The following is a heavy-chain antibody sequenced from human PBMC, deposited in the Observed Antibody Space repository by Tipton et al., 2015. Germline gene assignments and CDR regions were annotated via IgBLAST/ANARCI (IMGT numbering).Heavy chain of an antibody. CDR3: ARGSAILGVVNPTCDY. CDR1: GGSISSNSFH. D-gene: IGHD3-3*01. V-gene: IGHV4-39*07. J-gene: IGHJ4*02. Sequence: LRLSCTVSGGSISSNSFHWDWIRQPPGKGLEWIGSVDYSGNTYYNPSLKSRVTMSRDTSKNQFSLKLTSVTTADTAVYYCARGSAILGVVNPTCDYWGQGTLVTVSS. CDR2: VDYSGNT.